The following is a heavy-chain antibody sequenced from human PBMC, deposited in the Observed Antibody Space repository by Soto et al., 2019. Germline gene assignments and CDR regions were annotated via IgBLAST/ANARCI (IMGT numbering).Heavy chain of an antibody. J-gene: IGHJ4*02. CDR1: GYTFTSYG. Sequence: QVQLVQSGAEVKKPGASVKVSCKASGYTFTSYGISWVRQAPGQGLEWMGWISAYNGNTNYAQKLQGRVTITTDTPEGTAYMELRRLRSDDTAVYYCAREREREAYDYGDYGLFDYWGQGTLVTVSS. D-gene: IGHD4-17*01. CDR2: ISAYNGNT. CDR3: AREREREAYDYGDYGLFDY. V-gene: IGHV1-18*01.